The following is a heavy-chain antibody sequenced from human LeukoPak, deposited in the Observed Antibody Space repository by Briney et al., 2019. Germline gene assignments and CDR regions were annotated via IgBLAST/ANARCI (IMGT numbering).Heavy chain of an antibody. V-gene: IGHV3-7*03. Sequence: GGSLRLSSAASGFTFSSYWMSWVRQAPGKGLEWVANIKQDGSEKYYVDSVKGRFTISRDSAKNSLYLQMNSLRAEDTAVYYCARDRVKGAAAGSNYWGQGTLVTVSS. D-gene: IGHD6-13*01. CDR2: IKQDGSEK. CDR1: GFTFSSYW. CDR3: ARDRVKGAAAGSNY. J-gene: IGHJ4*02.